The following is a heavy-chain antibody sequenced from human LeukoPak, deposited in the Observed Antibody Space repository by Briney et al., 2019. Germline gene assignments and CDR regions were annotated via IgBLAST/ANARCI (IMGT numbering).Heavy chain of an antibody. J-gene: IGHJ2*01. CDR2: IHYSGST. Sequence: SETLSLTCTVSGGSISSYYWSWIRQPPGKGLEWIGYIHYSGSTNYNPSLKSRVTISVDTSKNQFSLKLSSVTAADTAVYYCARGEARIAVADEYWYFDLWGRGTLVTVSS. V-gene: IGHV4-59*01. D-gene: IGHD6-19*01. CDR1: GGSISSYY. CDR3: ARGEARIAVADEYWYFDL.